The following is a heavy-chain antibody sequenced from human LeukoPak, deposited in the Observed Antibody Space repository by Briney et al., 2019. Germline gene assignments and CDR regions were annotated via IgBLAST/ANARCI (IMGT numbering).Heavy chain of an antibody. V-gene: IGHV3-23*01. Sequence: GGSLGLSCAASGFSFSSYAMSWVHQAPGKGLEWVSAVSSGSSSTYYADSVKGRFTISRDNSKNTLYLQLNSLRAEDTAVYYCAKVGLWFGESSDVWGQGTTVTVSS. D-gene: IGHD3-10*01. CDR1: GFSFSSYA. CDR3: AKVGLWFGESSDV. J-gene: IGHJ6*02. CDR2: VSSGSSST.